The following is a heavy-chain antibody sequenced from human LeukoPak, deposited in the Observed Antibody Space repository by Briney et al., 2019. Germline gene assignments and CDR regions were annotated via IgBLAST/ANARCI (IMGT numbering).Heavy chain of an antibody. Sequence: ASETLSLTCTVSGGSISSYYWSWIRQPPGKGLEWIGYIYYSGSTNYNPSLKSRVTISVDTSKNQFSLKLSSVTAADTAAYYCASGTGVELDYWGQGTLVTVSS. J-gene: IGHJ4*02. CDR1: GGSISSYY. D-gene: IGHD1-26*01. V-gene: IGHV4-59*01. CDR2: IYYSGST. CDR3: ASGTGVELDY.